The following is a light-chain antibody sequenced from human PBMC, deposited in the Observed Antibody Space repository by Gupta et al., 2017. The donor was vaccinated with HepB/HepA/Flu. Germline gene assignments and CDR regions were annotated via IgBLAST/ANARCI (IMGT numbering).Light chain of an antibody. CDR2: KAS. CDR1: QSISSW. J-gene: IGKJ4*01. CDR3: QQENSYPIT. V-gene: IGKV1-5*03. Sequence: DIQMTQSPSTLSASVGDRVTITCRASQSISSWLAWYQQKPGKAPKLLIYKASSLESGVPSRFTGSGSGTEFTLTISSLQPDDFATYYCQQENSYPITFGGGTKVEIK.